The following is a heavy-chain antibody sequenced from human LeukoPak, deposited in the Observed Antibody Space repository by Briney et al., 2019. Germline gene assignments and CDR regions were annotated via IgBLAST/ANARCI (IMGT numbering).Heavy chain of an antibody. V-gene: IGHV5-51*01. Sequence: GESLKISCKGSGYRFTNYWIGWVRQMPGKGLEWMGIIYPGDSGIRYSPSFQGQVTISADKSISTAYLQWRSLKASDTAMYYCARQEYCSGGSCYTWFDPWGQGTLVTVSS. CDR1: GYRFTNYW. CDR2: IYPGDSGI. J-gene: IGHJ5*02. D-gene: IGHD2-15*01. CDR3: ARQEYCSGGSCYTWFDP.